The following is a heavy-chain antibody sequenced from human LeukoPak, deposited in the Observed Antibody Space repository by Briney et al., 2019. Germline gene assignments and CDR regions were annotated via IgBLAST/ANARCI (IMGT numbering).Heavy chain of an antibody. Sequence: SETLSLTCTGSGGSISSSSYYWGRLRHPPGQGQGRIANIYYSRSTYYNPSLKSLVTISVDTSKNQFSLKLSSVTAADTAVYYCARFSHYRRQYVQNWGHGTLVTVSS. CDR3: ARFSHYRRQYVQN. V-gene: IGHV4-39*01. CDR2: IYYSRST. J-gene: IGHJ1*01. CDR1: GGSISSSSYY. D-gene: IGHD1-14*01.